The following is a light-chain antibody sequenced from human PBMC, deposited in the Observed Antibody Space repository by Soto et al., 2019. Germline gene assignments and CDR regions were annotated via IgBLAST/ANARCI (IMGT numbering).Light chain of an antibody. CDR3: SSYTSSSTLV. Sequence: QSALTQPASVSGFPGQSITISCTGTSSDAGGYNYVSWYQQHPGKAPKIIIYDVSNRPSGVSNRFSGSKSGNTASLTISGLQPEDEADYYCSSYTSSSTLVFGGGTKLTVL. J-gene: IGLJ2*01. CDR1: SSDAGGYNY. V-gene: IGLV2-14*01. CDR2: DVS.